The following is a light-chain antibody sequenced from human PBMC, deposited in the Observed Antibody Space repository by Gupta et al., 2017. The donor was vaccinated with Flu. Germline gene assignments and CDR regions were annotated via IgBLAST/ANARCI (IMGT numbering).Light chain of an antibody. V-gene: IGLV1-44*01. J-gene: IGLJ1*01. CDR1: STNIGSNN. Sequence: VNKFCSDRSTNIGSNNVECYPQLPQTAPNLLLYDLSKRRSGGPARVSASDSGTSAAVAISGLQAEEEADYYYDVWEENPSGHYVFGAGTKVTVL. CDR3: DVWEENPSGHYV. CDR2: DLS.